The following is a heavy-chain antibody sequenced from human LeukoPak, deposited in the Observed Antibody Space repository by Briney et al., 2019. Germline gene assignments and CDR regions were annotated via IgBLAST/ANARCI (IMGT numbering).Heavy chain of an antibody. D-gene: IGHD1-26*01. Sequence: GASVEVSCKVSGYTLTELSMHWVRQAPGKWLEWMGGFDPEDGETIYAQKFQGGVTMTEDTSTDTAYMELSSLRSEDTAVYYCATGPNLSWELLGYWGQGTLVTVSS. CDR3: ATGPNLSWELLGY. CDR2: FDPEDGET. J-gene: IGHJ4*02. CDR1: GYTLTELS. V-gene: IGHV1-24*01.